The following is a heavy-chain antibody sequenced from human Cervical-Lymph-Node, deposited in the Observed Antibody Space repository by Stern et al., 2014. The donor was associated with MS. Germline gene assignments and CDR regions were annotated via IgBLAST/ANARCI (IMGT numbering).Heavy chain of an antibody. CDR3: ARDLSGRDDS. CDR2: INEDGITT. V-gene: IGHV3-74*01. D-gene: IGHD1-26*01. Sequence: EVQLVESGGGLVQPGGSLRLSCADSEFTFRTYWMHWVRQVPGKELMWVSRINEDGITTNYADSVKGRFTISRDNGRNTLYLQMNSLRAEDTAVYYCARDLSGRDDSWGQGTLVTVSS. CDR1: EFTFRTYW. J-gene: IGHJ4*02.